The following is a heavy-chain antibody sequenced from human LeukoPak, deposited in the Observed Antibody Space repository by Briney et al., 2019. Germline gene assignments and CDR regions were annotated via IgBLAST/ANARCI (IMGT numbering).Heavy chain of an antibody. D-gene: IGHD4-11*01. CDR1: GYTFNGFY. CDR3: ARWMATVTTPDY. CDR2: INPNSGGT. V-gene: IGHV1-2*02. J-gene: IGHJ4*02. Sequence: ASVKVSCKASGYTFNGFYLHWVRQAPGQGLEWMGWINPNSGGTNYAQRFQGRVTMTRDTSISTAYMELSRLRSDDTAVYYCARWMATVTTPDYWGQGTLVTVSS.